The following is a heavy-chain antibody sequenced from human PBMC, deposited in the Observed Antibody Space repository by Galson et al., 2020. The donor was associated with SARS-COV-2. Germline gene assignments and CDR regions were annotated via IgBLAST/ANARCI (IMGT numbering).Heavy chain of an antibody. D-gene: IGHD2-21*02. V-gene: IGHV3-21*01. J-gene: IGHJ4*02. CDR3: ARVHPTQCDGDCYSENY. Sequence: AGGSLRLSCAASGFTFSSYRMNWVRQAPGKGLEWVSSISRRSSFIYYADSVQGRFTISRDNAKNSLYLQMNSLRAEDTAVYYCARVHPTQCDGDCYSENYWGQGTLVTVSS. CDR2: ISRRSSFI. CDR1: GFTFSSYR.